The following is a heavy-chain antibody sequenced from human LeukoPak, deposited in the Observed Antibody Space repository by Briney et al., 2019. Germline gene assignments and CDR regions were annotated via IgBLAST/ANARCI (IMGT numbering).Heavy chain of an antibody. CDR3: ARDQTPFY. V-gene: IGHV3-21*01. CDR2: ISSSSSYI. D-gene: IGHD2-15*01. J-gene: IGHJ4*02. CDR1: GFTFSNYE. Sequence: PGGSLRLSCAASGFTFSNYEMNWVRQAPGKGLQWVSSISSSSSYISYADSVKGRYTISRDNAKNSLYLQMNSLRDEDTAVYYCARDQTPFYWGQGSLVTVSS.